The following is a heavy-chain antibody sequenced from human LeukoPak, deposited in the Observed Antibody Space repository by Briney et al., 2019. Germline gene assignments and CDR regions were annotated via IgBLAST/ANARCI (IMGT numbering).Heavy chain of an antibody. D-gene: IGHD4-17*01. CDR3: AKDLAGYGDYNQLFNY. Sequence: GGSLRFSCAASGFTFSSYAMSWVRQAPGNGLEWVSAISGSGGSTYYADSVKGRFTISRDNSKNTLYLQMNSLRAEDTAVYYCAKDLAGYGDYNQLFNYWGQGTLVTVSS. CDR1: GFTFSSYA. CDR2: ISGSGGST. V-gene: IGHV3-23*01. J-gene: IGHJ4*02.